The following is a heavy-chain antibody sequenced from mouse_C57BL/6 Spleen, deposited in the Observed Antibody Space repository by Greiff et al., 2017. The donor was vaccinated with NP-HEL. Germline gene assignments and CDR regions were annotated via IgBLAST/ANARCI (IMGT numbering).Heavy chain of an antibody. J-gene: IGHJ3*01. V-gene: IGHV1-5*01. Sequence: VQLKQSGTVLARPGASVKMSCKTPGYTFTSYWMHWVKQRPGQGLEWIGAIYPGNSDTSYNQKFKGKAKLTAVTSASTAYMELSSLTKEDSAVYYCTKATTVVEGAWFAYWGQGTLVTVSA. D-gene: IGHD1-1*01. CDR2: IYPGNSDT. CDR3: TKATTVVEGAWFAY. CDR1: GYTFTSYW.